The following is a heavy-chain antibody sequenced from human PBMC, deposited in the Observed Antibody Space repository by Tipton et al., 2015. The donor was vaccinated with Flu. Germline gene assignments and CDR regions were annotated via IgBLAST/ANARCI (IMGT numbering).Heavy chain of an antibody. J-gene: IGHJ5*02. D-gene: IGHD5-24*01. CDR1: GGSISTYY. CDR3: ARGGRRDGCNL. V-gene: IGHV4-59*01. Sequence: TLSLTCTVSGGSISTYYWSWIRQPPGKGLEWIGYIYYSGSTNYNPSLKSRVTISVDTSKNQFSLKLSSETAADTAVYYCARGGRRDGCNLWDQGTLVPVSS. CDR2: IYYSGST.